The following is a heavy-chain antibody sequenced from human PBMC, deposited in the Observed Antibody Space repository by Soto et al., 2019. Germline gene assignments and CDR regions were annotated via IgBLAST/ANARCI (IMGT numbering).Heavy chain of an antibody. Sequence: GGSLRLSCTASGFTFGDYAMSWFRQAPGKGLEWVGFVRSKAYGGTTEYAASVKGRFTISRDDSKSIAYLQMNSLKTEDTAVYYCTRLPGYSSSWYFATEKTNFDYWGQGTLVTVSS. V-gene: IGHV3-49*03. CDR1: GFTFGDYA. CDR3: TRLPGYSSSWYFATEKTNFDY. J-gene: IGHJ4*02. CDR2: VRSKAYGGTT. D-gene: IGHD6-13*01.